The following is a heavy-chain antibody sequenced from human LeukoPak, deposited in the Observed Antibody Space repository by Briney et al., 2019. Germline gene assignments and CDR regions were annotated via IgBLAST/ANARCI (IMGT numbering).Heavy chain of an antibody. Sequence: GGSLRLSCAASGFTFDDYGMSWVRQAPGKGLEWVSAISGSGGSTYYADSVKGRFTISRDNSKNTLYLQMNSLRAEDTAVYYCAREAPISDSGNYYKSLGYWGQGTLVTVSS. V-gene: IGHV3-23*01. D-gene: IGHD3-10*01. J-gene: IGHJ4*02. CDR2: ISGSGGST. CDR3: AREAPISDSGNYYKSLGY. CDR1: GFTFDDYG.